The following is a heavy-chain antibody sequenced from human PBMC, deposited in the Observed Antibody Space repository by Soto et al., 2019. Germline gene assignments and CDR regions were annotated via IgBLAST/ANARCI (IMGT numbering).Heavy chain of an antibody. CDR1: GFTFDDYA. V-gene: IGHV3-9*01. Sequence: EVQLVESGGGLVQPGRSLRLSCAASGFTFDDYAMHWVRQAPGKRLEWVSGISWNSGSIGYADSVKGRFTISRDNAKNSLYLQMNSLRAEDTALYYCAKDIAARRDYYYYMDVWGKGTTVTVSS. J-gene: IGHJ6*03. CDR2: ISWNSGSI. D-gene: IGHD6-6*01. CDR3: AKDIAARRDYYYYMDV.